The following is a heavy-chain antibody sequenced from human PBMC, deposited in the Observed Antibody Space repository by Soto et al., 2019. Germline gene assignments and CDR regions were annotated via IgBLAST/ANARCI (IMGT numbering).Heavy chain of an antibody. CDR3: ARVADCTNGVCYTGYYGMDV. D-gene: IGHD2-8*01. V-gene: IGHV1-8*01. Sequence: QVQLVQSGAEVKKPGASVKVSCKASGYTFTSYDINWVRQATGQGLEWMGWMNPNSGNTGYAQKFQGRVTMTRNTSISTAYMELSSLRSEDTAVYYCARVADCTNGVCYTGYYGMDVWGQGTTVTVSS. CDR1: GYTFTSYD. J-gene: IGHJ6*02. CDR2: MNPNSGNT.